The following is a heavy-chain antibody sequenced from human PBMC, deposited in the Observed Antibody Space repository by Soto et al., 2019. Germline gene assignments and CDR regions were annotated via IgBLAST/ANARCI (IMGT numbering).Heavy chain of an antibody. Sequence: QVQLVESGGGVVQPGRSLRLSCAASGFNFSSYGMHWVRQSPGKWLEWVAVIWYDGSNKYYADSVKGRFTISRDNSKNTLYLQMNSLRAEDTAVYYCSRDFGPAADYWGQGTLVTVSS. D-gene: IGHD2-2*01. CDR2: IWYDGSNK. CDR3: SRDFGPAADY. J-gene: IGHJ4*02. CDR1: GFNFSSYG. V-gene: IGHV3-33*01.